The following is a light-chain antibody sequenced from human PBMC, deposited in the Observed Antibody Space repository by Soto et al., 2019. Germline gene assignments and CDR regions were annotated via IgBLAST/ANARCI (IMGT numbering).Light chain of an antibody. CDR3: QQYSNWPPIT. CDR1: QSVRDN. CDR2: AVS. V-gene: IGKV3-15*01. J-gene: IGKJ5*01. Sequence: EIVLTQSPATLSLSPGERASLSCRASQSVRDNLAWYQQKPGQAPRLLIYAVSTRATGIPARFSGSGSGTEFTLTISSLQSEDFAVYYCQQYSNWPPITFGQGTRLEIK.